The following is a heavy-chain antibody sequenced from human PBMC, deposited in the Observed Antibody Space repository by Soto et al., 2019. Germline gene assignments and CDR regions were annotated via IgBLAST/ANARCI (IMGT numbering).Heavy chain of an antibody. CDR2: ISYDGSNK. CDR1: GFTFSSYG. V-gene: IGHV3-30*18. J-gene: IGHJ6*02. D-gene: IGHD3-3*01. CDR3: AKDRYDFWSGYLYGMDV. Sequence: PGGSLRLSCAASGFTFSSYGMHWVRQAPGKGLEWVAVISYDGSNKYYADSVKGRFTISRDNSKNTLYLQMNSLRAEDTAVYYCAKDRYDFWSGYLYGMDVWGQGTTVTVS.